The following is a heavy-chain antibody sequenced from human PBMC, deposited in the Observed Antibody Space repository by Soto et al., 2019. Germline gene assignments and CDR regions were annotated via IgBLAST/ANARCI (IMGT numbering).Heavy chain of an antibody. CDR2: IYSGGST. D-gene: IGHD3-22*01. CDR3: ARASDYYDSSGTVDY. V-gene: IGHV3-53*01. J-gene: IGHJ4*02. Sequence: LRLSCAASGFTVSSNYMSWVRQAPGKGLEWVSVIYSGGSTYYADSVKGRFTISRDNSKNTLYLQMNSLRAEDTAVYYCARASDYYDSSGTVDYWGQGTLVTVSS. CDR1: GFTVSSNY.